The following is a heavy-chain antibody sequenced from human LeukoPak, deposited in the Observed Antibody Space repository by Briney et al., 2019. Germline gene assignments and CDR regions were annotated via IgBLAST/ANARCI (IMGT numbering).Heavy chain of an antibody. D-gene: IGHD2-2*03. Sequence: GASVKVSCKASGYTFTGYYMHWVRQAPGQGLEWMGWINPNSGGTNYAQKFQGRVTMTRDTSISTAYMELSRLRSDDTAVYYCARELVIVVVPADLKVRRDRYYYYYMDVWGKGTTVTISS. CDR2: INPNSGGT. CDR1: GYTFTGYY. CDR3: ARELVIVVVPADLKVRRDRYYYYYMDV. J-gene: IGHJ6*03. V-gene: IGHV1-2*02.